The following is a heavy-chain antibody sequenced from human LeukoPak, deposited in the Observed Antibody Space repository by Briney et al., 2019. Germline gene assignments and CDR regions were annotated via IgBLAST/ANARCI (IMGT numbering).Heavy chain of an antibody. CDR3: ATGRPGSLLDY. CDR2: FEPEDGQT. CDR1: GDTLTELS. D-gene: IGHD1-1*01. Sequence: ASVTVSYKVSGDTLTELSMHWVRQAPGKGLEWMGGFEPEDGQTMYAQKFQDRLTMTEDTSTDTGYMELSSLRSEDTAVYYCATGRPGSLLDYWGQGSLVTVSS. V-gene: IGHV1-24*01. J-gene: IGHJ4*02.